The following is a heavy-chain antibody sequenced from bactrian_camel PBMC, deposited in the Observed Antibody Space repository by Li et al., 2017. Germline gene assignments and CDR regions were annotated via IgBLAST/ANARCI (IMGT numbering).Heavy chain of an antibody. V-gene: IGHV3S9*01. D-gene: IGHD3*01. CDR2: IDRYGST. J-gene: IGHJ4*01. CDR3: AADGDPSTPKVEHGIWVDYDYKY. Sequence: HVQLVESGGGSVQSGKSLRLSCSASGYIATRYCMGWVRQAPGKEREGVAAIDRYGSTSYADSVKGRFTISKDNAGNTWHLRLNNLKHEDTAVYYCAADGDPSTPKVEHGIWVDYDYKYWGQGTQVTVS. CDR1: GYIATRYC.